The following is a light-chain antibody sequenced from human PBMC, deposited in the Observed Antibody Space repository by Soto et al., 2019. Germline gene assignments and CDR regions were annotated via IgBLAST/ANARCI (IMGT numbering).Light chain of an antibody. J-gene: IGKJ1*01. Sequence: EIVLTQSPGTLSLSPGERATLSCRASQSVSSSYLAWYQQKPGQAPRLLIYGASSRTTGIPDRFRGSGSGTDFTLTISRLEPEDFAVYYCQQYGISPWTFGQGTKVEIK. V-gene: IGKV3-20*01. CDR3: QQYGISPWT. CDR1: QSVSSSY. CDR2: GAS.